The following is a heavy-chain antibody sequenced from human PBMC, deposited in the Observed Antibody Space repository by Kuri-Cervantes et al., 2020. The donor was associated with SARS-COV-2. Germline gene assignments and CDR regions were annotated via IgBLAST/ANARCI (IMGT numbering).Heavy chain of an antibody. Sequence: SVKVSCKASGYTFTGYYMHWVRQAPGQGLEWMGWINPNSGGTNYAQKFQGWVTMTRDTSISTVYMELSRLRSDDTAVYYCARGMVRGLIQSYYYGMDVWGQGTTVTVSS. J-gene: IGHJ6*02. CDR1: GYTFTGYY. CDR2: INPNSGGT. V-gene: IGHV1-2*04. CDR3: ARGMVRGLIQSYYYGMDV. D-gene: IGHD3-10*01.